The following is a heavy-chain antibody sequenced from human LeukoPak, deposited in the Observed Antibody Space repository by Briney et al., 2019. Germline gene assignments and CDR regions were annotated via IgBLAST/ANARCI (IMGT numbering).Heavy chain of an antibody. CDR3: AREGGRALGFREGRRNT. J-gene: IGHJ4*02. Sequence: SETLSLTCTVSGYSISSGYYWGWIRQPPGKGLEWIGSIYYSGSTYYNPSLKSRVTISVDTSKNQFSLKLSSVTAADTAVYYCAREGGRALGFREGRRNTWGQGTLVTVSS. D-gene: IGHD3-10*01. CDR1: GYSISSGYY. V-gene: IGHV4-38-2*02. CDR2: IYYSGST.